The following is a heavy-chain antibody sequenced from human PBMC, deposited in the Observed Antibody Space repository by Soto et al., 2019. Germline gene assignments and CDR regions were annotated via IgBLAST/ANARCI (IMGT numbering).Heavy chain of an antibody. J-gene: IGHJ4*02. CDR2: IIPILGIA. CDR1: GGTFSSYT. CDR3: ARDPSAGDSAGY. V-gene: IGHV1-69*08. Sequence: QVQLVQSGAEVKKPGSSVKVSCKASGGTFSSYTISWVRQAPGQGLEWMGRIIPILGIANYAQKFQGRVTITEEKSTSTAYMELSSLRSEDTAVYYCARDPSAGDSAGYWGQGTLVTVSS. D-gene: IGHD2-21*01.